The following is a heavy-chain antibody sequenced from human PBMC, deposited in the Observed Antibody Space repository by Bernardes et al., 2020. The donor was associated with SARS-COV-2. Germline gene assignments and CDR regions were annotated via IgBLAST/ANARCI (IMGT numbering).Heavy chain of an antibody. J-gene: IGHJ4*02. CDR1: GFTFDDYA. Sequence: GGSLRLSCAASGFTFDDYAMHWVRHSPGKGLEWVSGISWNSSSISYAASVKGRFTISRDNAKNSLYLQMNSLRPDDTALYYCAKDYETGELGIAVEGYCGHWGQGTLVTVSS. CDR2: ISWNSSSI. V-gene: IGHV3-9*01. D-gene: IGHD6-19*01. CDR3: AKDYETGELGIAVEGYCGH.